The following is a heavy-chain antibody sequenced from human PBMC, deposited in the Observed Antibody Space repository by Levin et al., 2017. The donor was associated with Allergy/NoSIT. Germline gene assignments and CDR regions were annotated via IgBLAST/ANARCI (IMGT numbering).Heavy chain of an antibody. CDR1: GGTFSSYA. V-gene: IGHV1-69*13. J-gene: IGHJ3*02. CDR2: IIPIFGTA. D-gene: IGHD6-19*01. Sequence: SVKVSCKASGGTFSSYAISWVRQAPGQGLEWMGGIIPIFGTANYAQKFQGRVTITADESTSTAYMELSSLRSEDTAVYYCARGRRYSSGWADPDNAFDIWGQGTMVTVSS. CDR3: ARGRRYSSGWADPDNAFDI.